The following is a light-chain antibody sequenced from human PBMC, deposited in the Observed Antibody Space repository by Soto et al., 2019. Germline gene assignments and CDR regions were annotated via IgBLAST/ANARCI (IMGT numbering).Light chain of an antibody. CDR1: QSISSW. V-gene: IGKV1-5*01. CDR3: QQYSSKRT. CDR2: DAS. Sequence: DIQMTQSPSTLSASVGDRVTITCRASQSISSWLAWYQQKPGKAPKLLIYDASSLESGVPSRFSGSGSGTEFTPTISSLQPDDFTTYYCQQYSSKRTFGQGTKVEIK. J-gene: IGKJ1*01.